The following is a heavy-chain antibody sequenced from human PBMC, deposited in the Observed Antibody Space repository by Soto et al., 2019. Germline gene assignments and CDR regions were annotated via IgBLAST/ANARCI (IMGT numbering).Heavy chain of an antibody. CDR3: ARGRVYDFWSGYPPNYYYGMDV. Sequence: GESLKISCKGSGYSFTSYWIGWVRQMPGKGLEWMGIIYPGDSDTRYSLSFQGQVTISADKSISTAYLQWSSLKASDTAMYYCARGRVYDFWSGYPPNYYYGMDVWGQGTTVTV. J-gene: IGHJ6*02. V-gene: IGHV5-51*01. CDR2: IYPGDSDT. D-gene: IGHD3-3*01. CDR1: GYSFTSYW.